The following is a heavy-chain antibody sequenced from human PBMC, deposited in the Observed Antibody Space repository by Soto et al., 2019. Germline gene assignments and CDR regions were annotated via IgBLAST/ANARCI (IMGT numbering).Heavy chain of an antibody. CDR2: INHSGST. CDR3: ARGVPYCSGGSCYSYWFDP. Sequence: QVQLQQWGAGLLKPSETLSLTCAVYGGSFSGYYWSWIRQPPGKGLEWIGEINHSGSTNYNQSLKSRVTISVDTSKNQFSLKLSSVTAADTAVYYCARGVPYCSGGSCYSYWFDPWGQGTLVTVSS. D-gene: IGHD2-15*01. V-gene: IGHV4-34*01. CDR1: GGSFSGYY. J-gene: IGHJ5*02.